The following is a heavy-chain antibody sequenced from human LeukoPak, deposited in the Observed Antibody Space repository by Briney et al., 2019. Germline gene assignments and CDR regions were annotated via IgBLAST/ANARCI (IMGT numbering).Heavy chain of an antibody. CDR2: TKQDGSEK. D-gene: IGHD2-15*01. Sequence: PGGSLRLSCAASGFTFSRYWMSWVRQAPGKGLELVANTKQDGSEKYYVDCVKGRFTISRDNAKNSLYLQMNSLRAEDTAVYYCRCSGQRNSGWYVDLWGRGTLVTVSS. CDR1: GFTFSRYW. CDR3: RCSGQRNSGWYVDL. J-gene: IGHJ2*01. V-gene: IGHV3-7*02.